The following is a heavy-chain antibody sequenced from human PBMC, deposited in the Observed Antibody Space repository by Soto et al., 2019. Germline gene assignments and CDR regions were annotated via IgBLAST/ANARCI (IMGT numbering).Heavy chain of an antibody. CDR2: IYYSGST. J-gene: IGHJ3*02. V-gene: IGHV4-59*01. CDR3: ARSRGGAFDI. Sequence: SSETLSLTCTVSGGSISSYYWSWIRQPPGKGLEWIGYIYYSGSTNYNPSLKSRVTISVDTSKNQFSLKLSSVTAADTAVYYCARSRGGAFDIWGQGTMVTVSS. CDR1: GGSISSYY. D-gene: IGHD3-10*01.